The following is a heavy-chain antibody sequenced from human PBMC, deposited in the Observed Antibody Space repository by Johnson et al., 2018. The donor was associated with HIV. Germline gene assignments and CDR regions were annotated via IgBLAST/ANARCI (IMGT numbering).Heavy chain of an antibody. Sequence: EVQLVESGGGLVQPGGSLRLSCAASGFSFSRYWMSWVRQAPGKGLQWVANIKQDGSEKYYVDSVKGRFTISRDNAKNSLYLQMNSLRAEDTAVYYCARAVADGWFSYDAFDIWGQGTMVTVSS. J-gene: IGHJ3*02. CDR3: ARAVADGWFSYDAFDI. CDR1: GFSFSRYW. CDR2: IKQDGSEK. D-gene: IGHD6-19*01. V-gene: IGHV3-7*05.